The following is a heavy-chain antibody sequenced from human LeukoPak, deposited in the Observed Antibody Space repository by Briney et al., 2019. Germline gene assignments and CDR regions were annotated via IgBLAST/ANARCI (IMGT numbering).Heavy chain of an antibody. CDR3: ARGGDQINFDY. V-gene: IGHV4-31*03. CDR1: GGSISSGGYY. D-gene: IGHD2-21*02. CDR2: IYYSGST. Sequence: SETPSLTCTVSGGSISSGGYYWSWIRQHPGKGLEWIGYIYYSGSTYYNPSLKSRVTISVDTSKNQFSLKLSSVTAADTAVYYCARGGDQINFDYWGQGTLVTVSS. J-gene: IGHJ4*02.